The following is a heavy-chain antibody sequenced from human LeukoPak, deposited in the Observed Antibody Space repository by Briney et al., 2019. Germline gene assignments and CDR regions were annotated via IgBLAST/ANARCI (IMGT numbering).Heavy chain of an antibody. J-gene: IGHJ4*02. CDR1: GYTFTSYY. Sequence: ASVKVSCKASGYTFTSYYMHWVRQAPGQGLEWMGIINPSGGSTSYAQKFQGRVTMTTDTSTSTAYMELRSLRSDDTAVYYCARVSGELYSRYFDYWGQGTLVTVSS. D-gene: IGHD3-10*01. V-gene: IGHV1-46*01. CDR2: INPSGGST. CDR3: ARVSGELYSRYFDY.